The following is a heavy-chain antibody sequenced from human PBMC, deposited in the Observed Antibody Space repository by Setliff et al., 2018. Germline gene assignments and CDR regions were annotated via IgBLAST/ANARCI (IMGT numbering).Heavy chain of an antibody. CDR3: SRFRRGVALGWFDP. D-gene: IGHD3-10*01. CDR1: SSYW. CDR2: IYYSGST. J-gene: IGHJ5*02. V-gene: IGHV4-39*01. Sequence: SSYWTGWVRQPPGKGLEWIGSIYYSGSTYYNPSLKSRVTISVDTSKNQFSLKLSSVTAADTAVYYCSRFRRGVALGWFDPWGQGTLVTVSS.